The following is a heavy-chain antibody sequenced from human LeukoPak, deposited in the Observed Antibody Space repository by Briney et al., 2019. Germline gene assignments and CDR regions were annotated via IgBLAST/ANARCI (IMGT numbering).Heavy chain of an antibody. J-gene: IGHJ3*02. V-gene: IGHV5-51*01. CDR3: ARPLDGVTAMAPIDAFDI. CDR1: GYSFTSYW. D-gene: IGHD5-18*01. Sequence: GESLKISCKGSGYSFTSYWIGWVRQMPGKGLEWMGIIYPGDSDTRYSPSFQGQVTISADKSISTAYLQWSSLKASDTAMYYCARPLDGVTAMAPIDAFDIWGQGTMVTVSS. CDR2: IYPGDSDT.